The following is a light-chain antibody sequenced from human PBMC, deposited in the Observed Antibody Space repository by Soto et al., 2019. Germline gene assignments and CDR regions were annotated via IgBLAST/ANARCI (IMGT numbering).Light chain of an antibody. CDR2: GNT. CDR1: SSNIGAGYD. Sequence: QPVLTQAPSVSGAPGQRVTISCTGSSSNIGAGYDVHWYQQLPGTAPKVLLYGNTNRPSGVPDRFSGSRSATSASLAIAGLRAEDEAHYYCQSYDSSLSGSVFGGGTKLTVL. CDR3: QSYDSSLSGSV. V-gene: IGLV1-40*01. J-gene: IGLJ3*02.